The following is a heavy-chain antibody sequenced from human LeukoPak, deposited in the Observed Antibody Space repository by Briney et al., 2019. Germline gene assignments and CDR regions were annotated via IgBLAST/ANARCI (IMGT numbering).Heavy chain of an antibody. CDR2: ISSSSSYI. V-gene: IGHV3-21*01. CDR3: ARDGEMATFYFDY. CDR1: GFTFSSYN. J-gene: IGHJ4*02. D-gene: IGHD5-24*01. Sequence: GGSLRLSCAASGFTFSSYNMNGVRQAPGKGLEWVSSISSSSSYIYYADSVKGRFTISRDNAKNSLYLQMNSLRAEDTAVYYCARDGEMATFYFDYWGQGTLVTVSS.